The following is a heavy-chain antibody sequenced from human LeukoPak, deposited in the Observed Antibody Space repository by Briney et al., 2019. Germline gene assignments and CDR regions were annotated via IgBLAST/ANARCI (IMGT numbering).Heavy chain of an antibody. CDR2: IYYSGST. V-gene: IGHV4-59*01. Sequence: PSETLSLTCTVSGGSISSYYWSWIRQPPGKGLEWIGYIYYSGSTNYNPSLKSRVTISVDTSKNQFSLKLSSVTAADTAVYYCARVWYNAFDIWAKGQWSPSLQ. CDR3: ARVWYNAFDI. D-gene: IGHD6-13*01. CDR1: GGSISSYY. J-gene: IGHJ3*02.